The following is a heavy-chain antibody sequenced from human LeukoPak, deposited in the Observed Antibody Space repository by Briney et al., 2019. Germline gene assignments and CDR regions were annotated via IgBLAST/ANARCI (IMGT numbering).Heavy chain of an antibody. D-gene: IGHD3-10*01. CDR1: GGTFSSYA. CDR3: ARSGTAMDHYYGSESYRWGYYYYYYMDV. CDR2: IIPIFGTA. J-gene: IGHJ6*03. V-gene: IGHV1-69*13. Sequence: SVKVSCKASGGTFSSYAISWVRQAPGQGLEWLGGIIPIFGTANYAQKFQGRVTITADESTSTAYMELSSLRSEDTAVYYCARSGTAMDHYYGSESYRWGYYYYYYMDVWGKGTTVTVSS.